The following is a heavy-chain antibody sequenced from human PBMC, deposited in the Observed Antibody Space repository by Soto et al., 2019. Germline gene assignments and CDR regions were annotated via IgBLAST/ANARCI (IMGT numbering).Heavy chain of an antibody. D-gene: IGHD5-18*01. CDR3: AISWIQLWLGYFQH. V-gene: IGHV1-3*01. J-gene: IGHJ1*01. CDR1: GYTFTSYA. Sequence: QVQLVQSGAEVKKPGASVKVSCKASGYTFTSYAMHWVRQAPGQRLEWMGWINAGNGNTKYSQKFQGRVTITRDTTASTAYMELSSLRSQDTAVYYCAISWIQLWLGYFQHWGQGTLVTVSS. CDR2: INAGNGNT.